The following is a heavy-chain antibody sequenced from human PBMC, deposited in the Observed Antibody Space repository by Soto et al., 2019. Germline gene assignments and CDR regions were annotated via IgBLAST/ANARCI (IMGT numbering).Heavy chain of an antibody. CDR2: IYYSGST. Sequence: SETLSLTCTVSGGSISSYYWSWIRQPPGKGLEWIGYIYYSGSTSYNPSLKSRVTISVDTSKNQFSLKLSSVTAADTAVYYCARGRYGSGSYRTSYFDYWGQGTLVTVSS. V-gene: IGHV4-59*01. J-gene: IGHJ4*02. D-gene: IGHD3-10*01. CDR3: ARGRYGSGSYRTSYFDY. CDR1: GGSISSYY.